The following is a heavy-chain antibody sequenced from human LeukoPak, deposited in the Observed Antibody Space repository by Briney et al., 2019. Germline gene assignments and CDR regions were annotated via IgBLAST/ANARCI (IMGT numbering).Heavy chain of an antibody. D-gene: IGHD3-10*01. CDR3: ARGGWFGEFPYYMDV. J-gene: IGHJ6*03. CDR1: VGTFGSYA. Sequence: GASLKVSCKPSVGTFGSYAISRVGQAPGHALEWMGGIIPIFVTANYAQKFQGRDTITADKSTSTAYMELSSLRSEDTAVYFCARGGWFGEFPYYMDVWGKGTTVTVSS. CDR2: IIPIFVTA. V-gene: IGHV1-69*06.